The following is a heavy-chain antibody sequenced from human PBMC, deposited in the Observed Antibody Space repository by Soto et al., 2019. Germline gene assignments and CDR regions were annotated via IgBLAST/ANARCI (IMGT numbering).Heavy chain of an antibody. V-gene: IGHV3-33*01. D-gene: IGHD1-1*01. CDR2: IWYDGSNK. CDR3: ARDKSLEIAEGTDVYYYYYKEV. J-gene: IGHJ6*03. CDR1: GFTFSSYG. Sequence: GGSLRLSCAASGFTFSSYGMHWVRQAPGKGLEWVAVIWYDGSNKYYADSVKGRFTISRDNSKNTLYLQMNSLRAEDTAVYYCARDKSLEIAEGTDVYYYYYKEVCGKGTTVTVSS.